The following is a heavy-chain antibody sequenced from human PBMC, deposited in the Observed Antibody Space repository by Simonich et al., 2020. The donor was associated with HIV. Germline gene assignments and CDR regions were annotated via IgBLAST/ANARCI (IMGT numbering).Heavy chain of an antibody. J-gene: IGHJ4*02. CDR1: GFTFSRHS. D-gene: IGHD2-2*01. V-gene: IGHV3-21*01. Sequence: EVQLVESGGGLVNPGGSLRLSCAASGFTFSRHSKNWDRQAPVQGLEWVSSIKTSNSYIYYADSVKGRFTISRDNAKNSLYLQMNSLRAEDTAVYYCARDGRKGSSTSCSDYWGQGTLVTVSS. CDR2: IKTSNSYI. CDR3: ARDGRKGSSTSCSDY.